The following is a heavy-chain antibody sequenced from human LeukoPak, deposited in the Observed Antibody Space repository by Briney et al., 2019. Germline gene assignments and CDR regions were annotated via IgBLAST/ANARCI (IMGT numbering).Heavy chain of an antibody. CDR2: ISGRGGST. J-gene: IGHJ4*02. D-gene: IGHD6-19*01. Sequence: PGGSLRLSCAASGFTFSNYGRSWVRQAPGKGLEWVSGISGRGGSTYYADSVKGRFTISRDNSKNTLYLQMNSLRVDDTAVYYCAKVGQSAVADDYWGQGTLVTVSS. CDR1: GFTFSNYG. CDR3: AKVGQSAVADDY. V-gene: IGHV3-23*01.